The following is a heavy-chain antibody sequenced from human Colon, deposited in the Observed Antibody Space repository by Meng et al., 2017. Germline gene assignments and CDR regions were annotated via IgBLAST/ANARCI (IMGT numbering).Heavy chain of an antibody. Sequence: QGALQQWGAGLLKPSGTLSLTCAVYGGSFSGYYWSWIRQPPGKGLEWIGEINHSGSTNYNPSLKSRVTISVDTSKNQFSLKLSSVTAADTAVYYCARGRYSGYLPWGQGTLVTVSS. CDR3: ARGRYSGYLP. J-gene: IGHJ5*02. D-gene: IGHD5-12*01. CDR2: INHSGST. CDR1: GGSFSGYY. V-gene: IGHV4-34*01.